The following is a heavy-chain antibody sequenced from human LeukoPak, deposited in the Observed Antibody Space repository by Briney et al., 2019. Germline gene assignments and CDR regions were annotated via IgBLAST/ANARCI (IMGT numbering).Heavy chain of an antibody. D-gene: IGHD3-10*01. CDR2: IIPILGIA. CDR3: ARHMVRGANWFDP. CDR1: GGTFSSYA. J-gene: IGHJ5*02. V-gene: IGHV1-69*04. Sequence: SVKVSCKASGGTFSSYAISWVRQAPGQGLEWMGRIIPILGIANYAQKFQGRVTITADKSTSTAYMELSSLRSEDTAVYYCARHMVRGANWFDPWGQGTLVTVSS.